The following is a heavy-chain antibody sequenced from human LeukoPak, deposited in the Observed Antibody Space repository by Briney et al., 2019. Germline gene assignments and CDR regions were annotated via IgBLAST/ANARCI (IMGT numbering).Heavy chain of an antibody. J-gene: IGHJ4*02. Sequence: GGSLRLSCAASGFTFSSYEMNWVRQAPGKGLEWVSYISSSGSTIYYADSVKGRFTISRDNAKNSLYLQMNSLRAEDTAVYYCARVEASGYDYGAFDYWGQGTLVTVSS. D-gene: IGHD5-12*01. CDR2: ISSSGSTI. CDR3: ARVEASGYDYGAFDY. CDR1: GFTFSSYE. V-gene: IGHV3-48*03.